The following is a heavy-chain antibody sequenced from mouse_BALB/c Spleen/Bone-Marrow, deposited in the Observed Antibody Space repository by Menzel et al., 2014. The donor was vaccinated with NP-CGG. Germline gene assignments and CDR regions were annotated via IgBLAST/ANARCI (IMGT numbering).Heavy chain of an antibody. J-gene: IGHJ3*01. CDR1: GYTFTSYY. CDR2: INPSNGGT. V-gene: IGHV1S81*02. Sequence: VKLMESGAELVNPGASVKLSCKASGYTFTSYYMYWVKQRHGQGLEWIGEINPSNGGTNFNEKFKSKATLTVDKSSSTAYMQLSSLTFEDSAIYYCTRPYYGYVGYAYWGQGTQVTVSA. D-gene: IGHD1-2*01. CDR3: TRPYYGYVGYAY.